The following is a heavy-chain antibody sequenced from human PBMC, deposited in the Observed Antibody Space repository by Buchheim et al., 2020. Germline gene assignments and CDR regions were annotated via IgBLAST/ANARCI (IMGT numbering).Heavy chain of an antibody. CDR1: RFTFSSYA. CDR3: ARDRSFGVVNNFDY. Sequence: EVQLLESGGGLVQPGGSLRLSCAASRFTFSSYAMSWVRQAPGKGLEWVSYISNGGSTMYYADSVKGRFTISRDNAKNSLYLQMNSLRAEDTAIYYCARDRSFGVVNNFDYWGQGTL. V-gene: IGHV3-48*03. CDR2: ISNGGSTM. D-gene: IGHD3-3*01. J-gene: IGHJ4*02.